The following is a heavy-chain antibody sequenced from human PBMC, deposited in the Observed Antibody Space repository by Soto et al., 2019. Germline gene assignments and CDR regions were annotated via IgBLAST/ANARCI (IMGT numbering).Heavy chain of an antibody. CDR1: GGSISISSYY. D-gene: IGHD6-6*01. CDR2: IYYSGST. V-gene: IGHV4-39*01. Sequence: SETLTLTCSFSGGSISISSYYCGWIRQPPGKGLEWIGSIYYSGSTYYNPSLKSRVTISVDTSKNQFSLKLSSVTAADTAVYYCARHRSIAARHTTFDSWGQGTLVTVSS. J-gene: IGHJ4*02. CDR3: ARHRSIAARHTTFDS.